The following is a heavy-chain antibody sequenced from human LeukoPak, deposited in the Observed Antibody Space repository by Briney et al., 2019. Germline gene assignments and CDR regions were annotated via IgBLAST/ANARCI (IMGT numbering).Heavy chain of an antibody. D-gene: IGHD1-26*01. CDR3: ARDLTIVQTPGDDFDF. Sequence: GGSLRLSCAASGFPFSGYWMHWVRQAPGEGLVWVSRITPNGDFANYADSVRGRLTISRDNAKNMLYLQMYSLRAEDTAVYYCARDLTIVQTPGDDFDFWGLGTLVTVSS. CDR2: ITPNGDFA. J-gene: IGHJ4*02. V-gene: IGHV3-74*01. CDR1: GFPFSGYW.